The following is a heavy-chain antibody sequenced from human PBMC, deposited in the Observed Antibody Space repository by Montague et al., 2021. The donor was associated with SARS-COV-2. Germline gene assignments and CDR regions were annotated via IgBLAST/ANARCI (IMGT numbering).Heavy chain of an antibody. D-gene: IGHD1-7*01. CDR2: ISYDGSNK. CDR3: ARGVETGTLFTYYYYGMDV. J-gene: IGHJ6*02. CDR1: GFTFSSYA. Sequence: SLRLSCAGSGFTFSSYAMYWVRQAPGKGLEWVAVISYDGSNKYYADSVKGRFTISRDNSKNTLYVQMDSLRAEDTAVYYCARGVETGTLFTYYYYGMDVWGQGTTVTVSS. V-gene: IGHV3-30-3*01.